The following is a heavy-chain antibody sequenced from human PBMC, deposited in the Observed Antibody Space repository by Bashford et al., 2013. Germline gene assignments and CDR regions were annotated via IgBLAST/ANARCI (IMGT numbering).Heavy chain of an antibody. CDR2: ISYSGST. Sequence: SETLSLTCTVSGGSISSYYWSWIRQPPGKGLEWIGYISYSGSTNYNPSLKSRVTISVDTSKNQFSLKLSSVTAADTAVYYCATSTDIVVVVATDWGQGTLVTVSS. CDR1: GGSISSYY. CDR3: ATSTDIVVVVATD. D-gene: IGHD2-15*01. J-gene: IGHJ4*02. V-gene: IGHV4-59*01.